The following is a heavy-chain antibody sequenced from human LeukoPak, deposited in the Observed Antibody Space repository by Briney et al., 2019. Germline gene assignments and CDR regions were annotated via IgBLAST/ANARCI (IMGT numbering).Heavy chain of an antibody. CDR1: GFTFSSYT. CDR3: VRDNPRCCGVIPANIDDY. J-gene: IGHJ4*02. D-gene: IGHD2-21*01. CDR2: ISIGATTI. Sequence: GGSLRLSCAASGFTFSSYTMNWVRQAPGKGLECVSYISIGATTIYYADSVRGRFTISRDNAKNSLHLQMNSLRAEDTAVYYCVRDNPRCCGVIPANIDDYWGQGTLVTVSS. V-gene: IGHV3-48*01.